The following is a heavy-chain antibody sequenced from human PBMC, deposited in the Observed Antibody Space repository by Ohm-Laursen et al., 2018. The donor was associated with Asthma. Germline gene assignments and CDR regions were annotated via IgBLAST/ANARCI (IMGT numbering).Heavy chain of an antibody. D-gene: IGHD2-15*01. CDR1: GGTFNDYV. Sequence: SVKVSCKSLGGTFNDYVIGWVRQAPGQGLEWMGGINSVFGGTNYPQKFQGRVTITADESRSTVYLELSSLRSEDTAVYYCARKAGSCISRTCYSLDFWGQGTLVTVSS. CDR3: ARKAGSCISRTCYSLDF. V-gene: IGHV1-69*13. CDR2: INSVFGGT. J-gene: IGHJ4*02.